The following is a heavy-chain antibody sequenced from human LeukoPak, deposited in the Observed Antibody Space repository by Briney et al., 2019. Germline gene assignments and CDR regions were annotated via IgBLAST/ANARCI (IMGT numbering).Heavy chain of an antibody. CDR2: IKQDGSEK. CDR1: GFTFSSYW. Sequence: GGSLRLSCAASGFTFSSYWMSWVRQAPGKGLEWVANIKQDGSEKYYVDSVKGRFTISRDNAKNSLYLQMNSLRAEDTAVYYCARGESITIFGVVQTTWAFDIWGQGTMVTVSS. D-gene: IGHD3-3*01. V-gene: IGHV3-7*03. CDR3: ARGESITIFGVVQTTWAFDI. J-gene: IGHJ3*02.